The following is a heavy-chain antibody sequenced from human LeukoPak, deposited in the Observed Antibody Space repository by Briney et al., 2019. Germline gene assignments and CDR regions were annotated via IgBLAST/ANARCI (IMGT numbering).Heavy chain of an antibody. D-gene: IGHD5-18*01. Sequence: KPGGSLRLSCAASGFTFSSYSMNWVRQAPGKGLEWVSSLSSSSSYIYYADSVKGRFTISRDNAKNSLYLQMNSLRAEDTAVYYCARGFLDTAMVRYYWGQGTLVTVSS. CDR1: GFTFSSYS. CDR3: ARGFLDTAMVRYY. V-gene: IGHV3-21*01. J-gene: IGHJ4*02. CDR2: LSSSSSYI.